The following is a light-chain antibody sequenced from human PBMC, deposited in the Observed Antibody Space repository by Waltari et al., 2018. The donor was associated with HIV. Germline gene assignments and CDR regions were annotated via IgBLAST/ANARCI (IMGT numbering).Light chain of an antibody. V-gene: IGKV3-20*01. CDR1: QSVSRSY. Sequence: DIVLTQSPGPLSLSPGERATLSCRAGQSVSRSYLAWYQQKPGQAPRLLMYGTSSRATGIPERFSGSGSGTDFTLTISRLEPEDFAVYYCQQYGRSPGTFGQGTKVEI. J-gene: IGKJ1*01. CDR2: GTS. CDR3: QQYGRSPGT.